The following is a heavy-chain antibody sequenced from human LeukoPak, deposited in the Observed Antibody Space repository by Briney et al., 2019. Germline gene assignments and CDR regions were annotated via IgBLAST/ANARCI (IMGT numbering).Heavy chain of an antibody. CDR2: IYSSGTT. CDR1: GGSITGSH. J-gene: IGHJ4*02. Sequence: SETLSLTCTVSGGSITGSHWSCLRQSAGKGLEWIGRIYSSGTTNYNPSLKSRVTMSLDTSKNQFSLRLSSMTAADTAVYYCARGAYSFDYWGQGTLVTVSS. CDR3: ARGAYSFDY. V-gene: IGHV4-4*07.